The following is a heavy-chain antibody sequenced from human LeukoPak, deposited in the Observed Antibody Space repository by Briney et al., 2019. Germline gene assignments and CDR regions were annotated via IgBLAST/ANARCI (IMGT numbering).Heavy chain of an antibody. Sequence: SDTLSLTCTVSGGPMRNSHWSWPPPPTEKALEGVGRLFTTGSTSYNPSLKSRVTMSIDTSKNQFSLKMTSVTAADTAVYYCARDGVPLTNLVARPFHPWGQGTLVIVSS. CDR3: ARDGVPLTNLVARPFHP. J-gene: IGHJ1*01. CDR2: LFTTGST. D-gene: IGHD1-14*01. V-gene: IGHV4-4*07. CDR1: GGPMRNSH.